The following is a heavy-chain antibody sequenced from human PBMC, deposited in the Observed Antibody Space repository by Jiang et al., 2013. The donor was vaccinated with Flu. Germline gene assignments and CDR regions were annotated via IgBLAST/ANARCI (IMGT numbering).Heavy chain of an antibody. CDR1: GYTFTDYY. CDR3: MRDREVDHSRGYYFGGL. J-gene: IGHJ4*02. Sequence: VQLVESGAEGKKPGASVTVSCEVVGYTFTDYYLHWVRQAPGQGLEWMGIINPKTGSVIYAQRFQGRVSLTRDRSTSTVYMGLSSLKYDDTAVYYCMRDREVDHSRGYYFGGLWGQGTLVSVSS. CDR2: INPKTGSV. D-gene: IGHD3-22*01. V-gene: IGHV1-46*01.